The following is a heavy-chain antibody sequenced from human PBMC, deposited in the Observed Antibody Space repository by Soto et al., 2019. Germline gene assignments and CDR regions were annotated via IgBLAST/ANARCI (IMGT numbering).Heavy chain of an antibody. Sequence: PRGSLRLYCAASGFTVSSYEMNWVRQAPGKGLEWVSYISSSGSTIYYADSVKGRFTISRDNAKNSLYLQMNSLRAEDTAVYYCARDGGIGTYYYDSSGSLAFDIWGQGTMVTVSS. CDR1: GFTVSSYE. J-gene: IGHJ3*02. CDR3: ARDGGIGTYYYDSSGSLAFDI. CDR2: ISSSGSTI. D-gene: IGHD3-22*01. V-gene: IGHV3-48*03.